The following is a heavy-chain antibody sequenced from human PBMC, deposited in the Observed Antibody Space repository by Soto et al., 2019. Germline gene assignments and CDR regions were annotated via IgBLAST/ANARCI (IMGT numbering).Heavy chain of an antibody. D-gene: IGHD3-16*01. CDR2: IFSSGTT. Sequence: TLSLTCTVSGDSISSGNKYWSWIRQPPGKGLEWIGYIFSSGTTYYNPSLKSRLTMSLDTSENQFSLKLNSLTDADTAVYYCARVPSPFDYYYAMDVWGQGTTVTVS. CDR3: ARVPSPFDYYYAMDV. CDR1: GDSISSGNKY. J-gene: IGHJ6*02. V-gene: IGHV4-30-4*01.